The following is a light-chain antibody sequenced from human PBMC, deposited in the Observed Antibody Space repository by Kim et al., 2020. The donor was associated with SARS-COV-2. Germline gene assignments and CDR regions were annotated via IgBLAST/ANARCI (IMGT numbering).Light chain of an antibody. Sequence: DHIPCTGTSSDVGGYNYVSWYQQHPGKAPKLMIYEVSKRPSGVPDRFSGSKSGNTASLTVSGLQAEDEADYYCSSYADSNNLVFGGGTQLTVL. CDR3: SSYADSNNLV. CDR2: EVS. V-gene: IGLV2-8*01. CDR1: SSDVGGYNY. J-gene: IGLJ2*01.